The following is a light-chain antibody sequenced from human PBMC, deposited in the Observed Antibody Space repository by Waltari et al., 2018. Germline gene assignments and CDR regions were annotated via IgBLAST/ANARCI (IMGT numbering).Light chain of an antibody. V-gene: IGLV3-21*04. Sequence: SYVLTQPPSVSVAPGETASITCGGDNIGSYSVHWYQQKPGQAPVLVIFYDSDRPSGIPARCSGSNSGNTATRTITSVEAGDEARYYCQVWHADVDPGVFGTGTEVTVL. J-gene: IGLJ1*01. CDR2: YDS. CDR1: NIGSYS. CDR3: QVWHADVDPGV.